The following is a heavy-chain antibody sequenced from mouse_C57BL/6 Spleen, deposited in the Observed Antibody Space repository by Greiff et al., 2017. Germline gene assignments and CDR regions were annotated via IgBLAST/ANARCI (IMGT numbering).Heavy chain of an antibody. CDR3: ARGRDGDYVDVDV. Sequence: VQLQQSGAELVKPGASVKLSCKASGYTFTSYWMHWVKQRPGRGLEWIGRIDPASGGTKYNEKFKSKATLTVDKPSSTAYMQLSSLTSEDSAVYDCARGRDGDYVDVDVWGTGTTVTVSS. CDR2: IDPASGGT. D-gene: IGHD2-13*01. V-gene: IGHV1-72*01. CDR1: GYTFTSYW. J-gene: IGHJ1*03.